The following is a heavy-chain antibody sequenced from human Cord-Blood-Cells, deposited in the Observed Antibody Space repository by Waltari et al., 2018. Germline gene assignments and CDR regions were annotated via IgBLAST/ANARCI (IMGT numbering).Heavy chain of an antibody. V-gene: IGHV1-69*01. CDR3: ASGGEYSSSFY. D-gene: IGHD6-6*01. Sequence: APGQGLEWMGGIIPIFGTANYAQKFHGRVTITAGEYTSTAYMELSSLRSEDTAVYYCASGGEYSSSFYWGQGTLVTVSS. CDR2: IIPIFGTA. J-gene: IGHJ4*02.